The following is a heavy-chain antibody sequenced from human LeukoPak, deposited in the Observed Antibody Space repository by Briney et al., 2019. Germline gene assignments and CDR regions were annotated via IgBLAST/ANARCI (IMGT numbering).Heavy chain of an antibody. CDR3: ARQADHSYGFYYYYYMDV. CDR1: GGSISSGSYY. J-gene: IGHJ6*03. Sequence: SETLSLTCTVSGGSISSGSYYWSWIRQPAGKGLEWIGRIYTSGSTNYNPSLKSRVTISVDTSKNQFSLKLSSVTAADTAVYYCARQADHSYGFYYYYYMDVWGKGTTVTISS. CDR2: IYTSGST. V-gene: IGHV4-61*02. D-gene: IGHD5-18*01.